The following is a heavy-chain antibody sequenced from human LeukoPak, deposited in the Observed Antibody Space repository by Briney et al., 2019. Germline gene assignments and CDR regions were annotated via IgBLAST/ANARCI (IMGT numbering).Heavy chain of an antibody. V-gene: IGHV3-23*01. J-gene: IGHJ5*02. D-gene: IGHD3-16*01. CDR3: ATPSTKITGWFDP. CDR2: ISGSGGST. CDR1: GFTFSSYA. Sequence: GGSLRLSCAASGFTFSSYAMSWVRQAPGKGLEWVSAISGSGGSTYYADSVKGRFTISRDNSKNTLYLQMNSLRAEDTAVYCCATPSTKITGWFDPWGQGTLVTVSS.